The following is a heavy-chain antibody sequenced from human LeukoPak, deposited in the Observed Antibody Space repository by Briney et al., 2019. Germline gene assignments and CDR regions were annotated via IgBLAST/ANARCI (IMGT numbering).Heavy chain of an antibody. CDR1: GGSFSGYY. CDR2: INHSGST. D-gene: IGHD1-26*01. J-gene: IGHJ4*02. CDR3: ARSSSGRYSNFDY. V-gene: IGHV4-34*01. Sequence: SETLSLTCAVYGGSFSGYYWSWIRQPPGKELEWIGEINHSGSTNYNPSLKSRITISLDTSKNQFSLKLTSVTAADTAVYYCARSSSGRYSNFDYWGQGTLVTVSS.